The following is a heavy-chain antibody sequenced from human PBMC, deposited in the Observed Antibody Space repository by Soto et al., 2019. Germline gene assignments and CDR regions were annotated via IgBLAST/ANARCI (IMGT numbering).Heavy chain of an antibody. CDR1: GFTFSSYA. D-gene: IGHD6-13*01. CDR2: VSGSGGST. CDR3: ARRGPGTYFDY. J-gene: IGHJ4*02. Sequence: EVQLLESGGGLVQPGGSLRLSCAASGFTFSSYAMRWVRQAPGKGPEWVSAVSGSGGSTYYADSVKGRFTISRDNSKNTLYLQMNRLRAEDTAVYYCARRGPGTYFDYWGQGTLVTVSS. V-gene: IGHV3-23*01.